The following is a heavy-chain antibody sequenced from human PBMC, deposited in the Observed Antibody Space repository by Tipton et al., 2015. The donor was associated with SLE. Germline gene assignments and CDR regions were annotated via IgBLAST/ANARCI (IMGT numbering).Heavy chain of an antibody. D-gene: IGHD1-14*01. Sequence: TLSLTCTVSGGSISSHYWSWIRQPPGKGLEWIGYIYYSGSTNYNPSLKSRVTISVDTSKNQFSLKLSSVTAADTAVYYCAREDPPTEVFDIWGQGTMVTVSS. V-gene: IGHV4-59*11. J-gene: IGHJ3*02. CDR2: IYYSGST. CDR1: GGSISSHY. CDR3: AREDPPTEVFDI.